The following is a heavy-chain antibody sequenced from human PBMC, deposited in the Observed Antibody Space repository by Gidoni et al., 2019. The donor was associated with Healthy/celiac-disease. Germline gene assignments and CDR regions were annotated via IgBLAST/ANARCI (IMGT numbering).Heavy chain of an antibody. V-gene: IGHV2-5*02. Sequence: QITLKESGPTLVKPTQTLTLTCTFSGFSLSTSGVGGGWIRQPPGKALEWLALIYWDDDKRYSPSLKSRLTITKDTSKNQVVLTMTNMDPVDTATYYCAHSRLRWHGDPYYYYGMDVWGQGTTVTVSS. CDR2: IYWDDDK. CDR3: AHSRLRWHGDPYYYYGMDV. J-gene: IGHJ6*02. CDR1: GFSLSTSGVG. D-gene: IGHD4-17*01.